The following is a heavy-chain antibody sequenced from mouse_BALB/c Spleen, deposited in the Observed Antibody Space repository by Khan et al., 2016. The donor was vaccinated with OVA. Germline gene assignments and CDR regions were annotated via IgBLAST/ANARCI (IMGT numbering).Heavy chain of an antibody. CDR2: ISSGSSTI. CDR3: ARGYLAY. Sequence: EVELVESGGGLVQPGGSRKLSCAASGFTFSSFGMHWVRQAPEKGLEWVAYISSGSSTIYYADTVKGRFTISSDNPKNTLFLQMTSLRSEDTAMYYCARGYLAYWGQGTLVTVSA. CDR1: GFTFSSFG. J-gene: IGHJ3*01. D-gene: IGHD2-3*01. V-gene: IGHV5-17*02.